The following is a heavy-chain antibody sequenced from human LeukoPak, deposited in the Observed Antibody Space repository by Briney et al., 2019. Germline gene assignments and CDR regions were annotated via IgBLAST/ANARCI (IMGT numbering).Heavy chain of an antibody. Sequence: GRSLRLSCAASGFTFSSYGMHWVRQAPGKGLEWVAVISYDGSNKYYADSVKGRYTISRDNSKNTLYLQMNSLRAEDTAVYYCAKGGIDSSGPWWYFDLWGRGTLVTVSS. CDR1: GFTFSSYG. CDR2: ISYDGSNK. J-gene: IGHJ2*01. D-gene: IGHD6-19*01. V-gene: IGHV3-30*18. CDR3: AKGGIDSSGPWWYFDL.